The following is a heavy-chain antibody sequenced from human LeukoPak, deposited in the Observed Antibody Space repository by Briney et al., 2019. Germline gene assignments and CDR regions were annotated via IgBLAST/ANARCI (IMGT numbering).Heavy chain of an antibody. D-gene: IGHD6-19*01. CDR1: GGPFSGYY. CDR3: ARKLWLVLDY. J-gene: IGHJ4*02. CDR2: INHSGST. V-gene: IGHV4-34*01. Sequence: SETLSLTCAVYGGPFSGYYWSWIRQPPGKGLEWIGEINHSGSTNYNPSLKSRVTISVDTSKNQFSLKLSSVTAADTAVYYCARKLWLVLDYWGQGTLVTVSS.